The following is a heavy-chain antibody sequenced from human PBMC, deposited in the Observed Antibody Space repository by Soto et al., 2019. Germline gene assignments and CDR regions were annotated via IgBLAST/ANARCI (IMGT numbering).Heavy chain of an antibody. J-gene: IGHJ6*02. Sequence: ASVKVSCKASGYTFTGYYMHWVRQAPGQGLEWMGWINPNSGGTNYAQKFQGWVTMTRDTSISTAYMELSRLRSDDTAVYYCARDSRFGEPNYYYYYGMDVWGQGTTVTVSS. CDR3: ARDSRFGEPNYYYYYGMDV. CDR1: GYTFTGYY. V-gene: IGHV1-2*04. D-gene: IGHD3-10*01. CDR2: INPNSGGT.